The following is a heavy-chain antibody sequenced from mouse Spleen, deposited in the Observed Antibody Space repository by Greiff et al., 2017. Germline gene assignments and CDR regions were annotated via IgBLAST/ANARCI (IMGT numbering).Heavy chain of an antibody. Sequence: VKLQESGPGLVAPSQSLSIACTVSGFSLTSYGVDWVRQPPGKGLEWLGVIWGGGSTNYNSALMSRLSISKDNSKSQVFLKMNSLQTDDTAMYYCAKHRDGYYYGRDAMDYWGQGTSVTVSS. J-gene: IGHJ4*01. CDR1: GFSLTSYG. V-gene: IGHV2-9*01. D-gene: IGHD1-1*01. CDR3: AKHRDGYYYGRDAMDY. CDR2: IWGGGST.